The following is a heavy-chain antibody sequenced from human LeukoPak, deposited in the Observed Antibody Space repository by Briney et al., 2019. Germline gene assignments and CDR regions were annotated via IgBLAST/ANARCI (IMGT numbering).Heavy chain of an antibody. V-gene: IGHV3-23*01. D-gene: IGHD5-18*01. J-gene: IGHJ4*02. CDR2: ISGSGGST. CDR1: GFTFSSYW. CDR3: AKVVLDRYSYGAIDY. Sequence: GGSLRLSCAASGFTFSSYWMSWVRQAPGKGLEWVSAISGSGGSTYYADSVKGRFTISRDNSKNTLYLQMDSLRAEDTAVYYCAKVVLDRYSYGAIDYWGQGTLVTVSS.